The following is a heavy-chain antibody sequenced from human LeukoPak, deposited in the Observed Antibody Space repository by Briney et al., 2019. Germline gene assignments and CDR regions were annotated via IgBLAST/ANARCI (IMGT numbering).Heavy chain of an antibody. CDR1: GFTFSSYA. CDR3: AKAPQNAGSGCYFIIDY. V-gene: IGHV3-23*01. D-gene: IGHD3-22*01. Sequence: GGSLRLSCAASGFTFSSYAMSWVRQAPGKGLERVSAISGSGGSTYYADSVKGRFTISRDNSKNTLYLQMNSLRAEDTAVYYCAKAPQNAGSGCYFIIDYWGQGTLSPSPQ. CDR2: ISGSGGST. J-gene: IGHJ4*02.